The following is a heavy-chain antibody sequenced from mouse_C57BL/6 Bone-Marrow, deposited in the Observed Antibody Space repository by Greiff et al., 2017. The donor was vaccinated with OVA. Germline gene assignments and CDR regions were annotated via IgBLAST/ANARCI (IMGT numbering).Heavy chain of an antibody. Sequence: QVQLQQSGPELVKPGASVKISCKASGYAFSSSWMNWVKQRPGKGLEWIGRIYPGDGDTNYNGKFKGKATLTADKSSSTAYMQLSSLTSEDSAVYFCARSEVDYDGLWGQGTLVTVSA. CDR3: ARSEVDYDGL. D-gene: IGHD2-4*01. CDR1: GYAFSSSW. V-gene: IGHV1-82*01. J-gene: IGHJ3*01. CDR2: IYPGDGDT.